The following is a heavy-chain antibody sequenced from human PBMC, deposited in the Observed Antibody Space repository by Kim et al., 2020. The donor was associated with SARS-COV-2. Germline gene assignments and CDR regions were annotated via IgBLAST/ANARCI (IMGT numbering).Heavy chain of an antibody. CDR3: ARQGRSGSYHAPFDY. Sequence: SETLSLTCAVTTASISSGSYYWGWIRQPPGKPLEWIGTIYYSGNTYYNPSLNSRLTLSIDTSKNQVSLQLKSMTAADAAVYFCARQGRSGSYHAPFDYW. CDR1: TASISSGSYY. D-gene: IGHD3-3*01. J-gene: IGHJ4*01. V-gene: IGHV4-39*01. CDR2: IYYSGNT.